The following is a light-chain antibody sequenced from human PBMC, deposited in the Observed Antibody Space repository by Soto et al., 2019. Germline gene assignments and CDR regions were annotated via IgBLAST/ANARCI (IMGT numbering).Light chain of an antibody. CDR3: GAWHDSLSGPA. CDR1: ISNIGSNY. CDR2: SNN. V-gene: IGLV1-47*02. Sequence: QSVLTQPPSASGTPGQRVTISCSGSISNIGSNYVYWYQQLPGTAPKLLLYSNNQRPSGVPDRFSGSKSGTSASLAISGLRSEEDADYYCGAWHDSLSGPAFVGGTKLTV. J-gene: IGLJ2*01.